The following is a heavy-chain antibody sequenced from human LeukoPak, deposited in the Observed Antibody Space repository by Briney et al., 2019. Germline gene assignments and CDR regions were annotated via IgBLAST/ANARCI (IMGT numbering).Heavy chain of an antibody. CDR1: GGSISSYY. V-gene: IGHV4-59*01. CDR3: ARVYHGTHFDY. J-gene: IGHJ4*02. CDR2: IYYSGST. D-gene: IGHD1-1*01. Sequence: SETLSLTCTVSGGSISSYYWSWIRQPPGKGLEWIGYIYYSGSTNYNLSLKSRVTISVDTSKNQFSLKLSSVTAADTAVYYCARVYHGTHFDYWGQGTLVTVSS.